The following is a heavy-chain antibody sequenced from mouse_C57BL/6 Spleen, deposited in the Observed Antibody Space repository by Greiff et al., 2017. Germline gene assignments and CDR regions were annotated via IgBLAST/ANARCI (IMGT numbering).Heavy chain of an antibody. CDR1: GYTFTSYW. CDR2: IHPSDSDK. CDR3: EIGLLEDAIDY. D-gene: IGHD2-1*01. V-gene: IGHV1-74*01. J-gene: IGHJ4*01. Sequence: QVQLQQPGAELVKPGASVKVSCKASGYTFTSYWMHWVKQRPGQGLEWIGRIHPSDSDKNYNQKLKGKATLTVDKSSSTPYMQLRSLASEDYAVYRCEIGLLEDAIDYWGQGTSVTVSS.